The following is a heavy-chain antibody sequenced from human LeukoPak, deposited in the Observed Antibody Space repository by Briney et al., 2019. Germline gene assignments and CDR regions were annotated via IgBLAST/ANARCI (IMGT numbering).Heavy chain of an antibody. CDR3: ARVALGGLIDY. Sequence: SETLSLTCTVSGGSISSHYWSWIRQPPGKGLEWIGYIYYSGSTNYNPSLKSRVTISVDTSKNQFSLKLSSVTAADTAVYYCARVALGGLIDYWGPGTLVTVSS. CDR2: IYYSGST. J-gene: IGHJ4*02. CDR1: GGSISSHY. V-gene: IGHV4-59*11. D-gene: IGHD3-16*01.